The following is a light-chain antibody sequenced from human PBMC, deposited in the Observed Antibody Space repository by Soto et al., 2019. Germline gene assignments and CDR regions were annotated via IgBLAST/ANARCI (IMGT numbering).Light chain of an antibody. J-gene: IGKJ1*01. Sequence: DIPVYQSAPTLSANIGDRVTLTCRASQTISTWMAWYQQKPGKAPKLLVYDASTLQSGVASRFSGSGSGTDFTLTISCLQSEDFATYYCQQYYSYPWTFGQGTKVDIK. V-gene: IGKV1-5*01. CDR2: DAS. CDR1: QTISTW. CDR3: QQYYSYPWT.